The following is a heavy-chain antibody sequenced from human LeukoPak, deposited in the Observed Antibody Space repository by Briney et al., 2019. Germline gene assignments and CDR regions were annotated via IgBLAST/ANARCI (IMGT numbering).Heavy chain of an antibody. Sequence: GASVKVSCKASGFTFTSSAMQWVRQARGQGLEWIGWIVVGSGNTNYAQKFQERVTITRDMSTSTAYMELSSLRSEDTAVYYCARDSEYSSYYYYYMDVWGKGTTVTISS. CDR2: IVVGSGNT. J-gene: IGHJ6*03. CDR1: GFTFTSSA. V-gene: IGHV1-58*02. CDR3: ARDSEYSSYYYYYMDV. D-gene: IGHD6-6*01.